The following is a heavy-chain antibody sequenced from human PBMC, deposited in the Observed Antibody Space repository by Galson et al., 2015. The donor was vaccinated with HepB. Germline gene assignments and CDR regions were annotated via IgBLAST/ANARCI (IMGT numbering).Heavy chain of an antibody. D-gene: IGHD2-2*02. CDR3: ARVGIVVVPAAIRSRWFDP. J-gene: IGHJ5*02. V-gene: IGHV3-21*01. CDR2: ISSSSSYI. CDR1: GFTFSSYS. Sequence: SLRLSCAASGFTFSSYSMNWVRQAPGKGLEWVSSISSSSSYIYYADSVKGRFTISRDNAKNSLYLQMNSLRAEDTAVYYCARVGIVVVPAAIRSRWFDPWGQGTLVTVSS.